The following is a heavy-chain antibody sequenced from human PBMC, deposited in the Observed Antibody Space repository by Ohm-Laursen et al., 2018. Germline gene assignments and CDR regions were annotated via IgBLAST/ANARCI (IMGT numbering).Heavy chain of an antibody. D-gene: IGHD6-6*01. J-gene: IGHJ6*02. Sequence: SLRLSCAASGFTFSSYSMNWVRQAPGKGLEWVSYISSSGTTIYYADFVKGRFTISRDNAKNSLYLQMNSLRAEDTAVYYCARARPPTYYYGMDVWGQGTTVTVSS. CDR2: ISSSGTTI. V-gene: IGHV3-48*04. CDR1: GFTFSSYS. CDR3: ARARPPTYYYGMDV.